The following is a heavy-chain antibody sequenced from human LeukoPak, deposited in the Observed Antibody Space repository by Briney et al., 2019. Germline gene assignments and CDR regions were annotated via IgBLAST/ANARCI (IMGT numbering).Heavy chain of an antibody. CDR1: GGTFSSYA. CDR2: IIPIFGTA. CDR3: ARRIIAAAGPNWFDP. V-gene: IGHV1-69*05. J-gene: IGHJ5*02. Sequence: GSSVKVSCKASGGTFSSYAISWVRQAPGQGLEWMGGIIPIFGTANYAQKFQGRVTMTRDTSTSTVYMELSSLRSEDTAVYYCARRIIAAAGPNWFDPWGQGTLVTVSS. D-gene: IGHD6-13*01.